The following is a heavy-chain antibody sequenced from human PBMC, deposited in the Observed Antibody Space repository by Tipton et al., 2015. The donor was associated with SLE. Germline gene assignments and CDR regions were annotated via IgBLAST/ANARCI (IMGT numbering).Heavy chain of an antibody. Sequence: TLSLTCTVSGGSISSYYWNWIRQPAGKGLEWIGRIYSSGNTNYNPSLESRVSISIDTSKNQFSLTLTSVTAADTAVYYCAREEYSGSNYFDYWGQGALVTVSS. V-gene: IGHV4-4*07. D-gene: IGHD5-12*01. J-gene: IGHJ4*02. CDR1: GGSISSYY. CDR2: IYSSGNT. CDR3: AREEYSGSNYFDY.